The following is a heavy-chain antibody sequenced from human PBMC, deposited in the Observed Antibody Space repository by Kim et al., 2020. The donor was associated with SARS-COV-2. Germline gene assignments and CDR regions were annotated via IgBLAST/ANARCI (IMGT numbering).Heavy chain of an antibody. CDR3: AKDNTLGGIVGATTGDYFDY. V-gene: IGHV3-23*01. CDR2: ISGSGGST. Sequence: GGSLRLSCAASGFTFSSYAMSWVRQAPGKGLEWVSAISGSGGSTYYADSVKGRFTISRDNSKNTLYLQMNSLRAEDTAVYYCAKDNTLGGIVGATTGDYFDYWGQGTLVTVSS. CDR1: GFTFSSYA. J-gene: IGHJ4*02. D-gene: IGHD1-26*01.